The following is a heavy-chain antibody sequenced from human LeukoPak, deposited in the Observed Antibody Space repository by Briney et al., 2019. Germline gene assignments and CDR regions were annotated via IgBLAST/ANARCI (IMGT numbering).Heavy chain of an antibody. V-gene: IGHV3-7*01. CDR2: IKQDGSGK. D-gene: IGHD5-12*01. Sequence: SGGSLRLSCAASGFTFSSYWMSWVRQAPGKGLEWVANIKQDGSGKYYVDSVKGRFTISRDNAKNSLYLQMNSLRAEDTAVYYCARGKYSGYDYYFDYWGQGTLVTVSS. CDR1: GFTFSSYW. CDR3: ARGKYSGYDYYFDY. J-gene: IGHJ4*02.